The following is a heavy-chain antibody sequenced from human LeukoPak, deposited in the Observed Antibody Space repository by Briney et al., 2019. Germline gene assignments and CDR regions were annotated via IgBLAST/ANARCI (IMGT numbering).Heavy chain of an antibody. D-gene: IGHD2-2*01. CDR2: ISSSSSYI. Sequence: PGRSLRLSCAASGFTFSSYSMNWVRQAPGKGLEWVSSISSSSSYIYYAHSVKGRFTISRDNAKNSLYLQMNSLRAEDTAVYYCARDPCRGGRYCSSTSCYPRGAFDIWGQGTMVTVSS. CDR1: GFTFSSYS. V-gene: IGHV3-21*01. J-gene: IGHJ3*02. CDR3: ARDPCRGGRYCSSTSCYPRGAFDI.